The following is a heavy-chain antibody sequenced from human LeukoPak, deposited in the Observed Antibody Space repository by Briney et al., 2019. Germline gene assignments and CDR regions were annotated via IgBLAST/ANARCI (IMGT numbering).Heavy chain of an antibody. CDR2: IIPILGIA. Sequence: SVKVSCKASGGTFSSYAISWVRQAPGQGLEWMGRIIPILGIANYAQKFQGRVTITADKSTSTAYMELSSLRSEDTAVYYCARDRRWLRFGSLDYWGQGTLVTVSS. CDR1: GGTFSSYA. J-gene: IGHJ4*02. D-gene: IGHD5-12*01. CDR3: ARDRRWLRFGSLDY. V-gene: IGHV1-69*04.